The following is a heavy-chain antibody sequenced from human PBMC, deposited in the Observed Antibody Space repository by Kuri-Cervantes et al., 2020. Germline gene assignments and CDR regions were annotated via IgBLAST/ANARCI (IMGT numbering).Heavy chain of an antibody. CDR3: ARDSGIAAAGTVWFDP. Sequence: GSVKDSCKSSGYTYTGYYMHWVRQAPGQGLEWMGWINPNSGGTNYAQKFQGRVTMTRDTSISTAYMELSRLRSDDTAVYYCARDSGIAAAGTVWFDPWGQGTLVTVSS. CDR2: INPNSGGT. CDR1: GYTYTGYY. V-gene: IGHV1-2*02. J-gene: IGHJ5*02. D-gene: IGHD6-13*01.